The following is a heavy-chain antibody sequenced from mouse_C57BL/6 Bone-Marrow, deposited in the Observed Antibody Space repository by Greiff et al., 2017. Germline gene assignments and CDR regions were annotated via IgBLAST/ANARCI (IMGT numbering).Heavy chain of an antibody. CDR1: GFHIKDYY. J-gene: IGHJ1*03. CDR3: TTRFPYGSGWYFDV. D-gene: IGHD1-1*01. CDR2: IDPEDGDT. Sequence: VQLQQPGAELVRPGASVKLSCTASGFHIKDYYMHWVKQRPEQGLEWIGRIDPEDGDTEYAPQFQGKATLPADTSSNTAYLQLSSLTSEDTAVYYCTTRFPYGSGWYFDVWGTGTTVTVSS. V-gene: IGHV14-1*01.